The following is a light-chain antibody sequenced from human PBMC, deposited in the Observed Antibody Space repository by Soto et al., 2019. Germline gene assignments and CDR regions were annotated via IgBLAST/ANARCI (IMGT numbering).Light chain of an antibody. CDR3: QQYNDWPLS. CDR2: GAS. CDR1: QSVSSN. J-gene: IGKJ4*01. Sequence: EIVMPQSPATLSVSPGARVTLSCRASQSVSSNLAWYQQKPGQAPRLLIYGASTRATGIPARFSGSGSGTEFTLTISSLQSEDFAVYYCQQYNDWPLSFGGGTKVEIK. V-gene: IGKV3-15*01.